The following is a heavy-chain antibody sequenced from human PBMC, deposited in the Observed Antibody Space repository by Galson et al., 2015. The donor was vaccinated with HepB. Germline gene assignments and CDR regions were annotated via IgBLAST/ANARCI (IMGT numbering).Heavy chain of an antibody. Sequence: SAIFADSVSSYTVTCYWIKQSPQRGLEWLGRTYYSNKFYNDYELSDKSQITINPDTSKNQITLQLNSVSLEATAVYYCERGIWFRRCWYIDLWGRGTMVTVSS. CDR3: ERGIWFRRCWYIDL. D-gene: IGHD6-13*01. CDR2: TYYSNKFYN. V-gene: IGHV6-1*01. J-gene: IGHJ2*01. CDR1: ADSVSSYTVT.